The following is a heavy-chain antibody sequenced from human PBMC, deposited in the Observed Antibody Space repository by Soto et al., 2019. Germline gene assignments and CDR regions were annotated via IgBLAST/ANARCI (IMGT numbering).Heavy chain of an antibody. CDR3: ARDHSSSWHY. D-gene: IGHD6-13*01. V-gene: IGHV3-30-3*01. Sequence: GGSLRLSCAASGFTFSSYAMHWVRQAPGKGLEWVAVISYDGSNKYYADSVKGRFTISRDNSKNTLYLQMNSLRAEDTAVYYCARDHSSSWHYWGQGTLVTVSS. CDR1: GFTFSSYA. CDR2: ISYDGSNK. J-gene: IGHJ4*02.